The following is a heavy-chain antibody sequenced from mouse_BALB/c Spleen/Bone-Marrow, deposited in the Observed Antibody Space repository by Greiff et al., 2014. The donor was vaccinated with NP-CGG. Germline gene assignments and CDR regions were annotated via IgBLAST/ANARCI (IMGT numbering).Heavy chain of an antibody. CDR3: ARWDYAMDY. J-gene: IGHJ4*01. CDR2: INPGSGGT. Sequence: QVQLKESGAELVRPGTSVKVSCKASGYAFTNYLIEWVKQRPGQGLEWIGVINPGSGGTNYNEKFKGKATLTADKSSSTAYMQLSSLTSDVSAVYFFARWDYAMDYWGQGSSVTVSS. CDR1: GYAFTNYL. V-gene: IGHV1-54*01.